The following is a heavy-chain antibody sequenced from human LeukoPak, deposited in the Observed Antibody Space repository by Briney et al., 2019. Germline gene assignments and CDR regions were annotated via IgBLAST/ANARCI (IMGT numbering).Heavy chain of an antibody. CDR3: ARHYYDSSGYYLEGFDI. Sequence: SETLSLTCTVSGDSISSNSYYWGWIRQPPGKGLEWIGSIYYSGASYYSPSLKSRVTISVDTSKNQFSLKLGSVTAADTAVFYCARHYYDSSGYYLEGFDIWGQGTMVTVSS. D-gene: IGHD3-22*01. CDR2: IYYSGAS. V-gene: IGHV4-39*01. J-gene: IGHJ3*02. CDR1: GDSISSNSYY.